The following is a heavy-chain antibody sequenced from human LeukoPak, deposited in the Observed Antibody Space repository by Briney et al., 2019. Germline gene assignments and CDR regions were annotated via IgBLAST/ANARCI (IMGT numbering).Heavy chain of an antibody. V-gene: IGHV3-30-3*01. CDR1: GFTFSSYA. CDR2: ISYDGSNK. D-gene: IGHD6-19*01. CDR3: AREGLAVAAPLDY. J-gene: IGHJ4*02. Sequence: GRSLRLSCAASGFTFSSYAMHWVRQAPGKGLEWVAVISYDGSNKYYADSVKGRFTISRDNSKNTLYLQMNSLRAEDTAVYYCAREGLAVAAPLDYWGQGTLVTVFS.